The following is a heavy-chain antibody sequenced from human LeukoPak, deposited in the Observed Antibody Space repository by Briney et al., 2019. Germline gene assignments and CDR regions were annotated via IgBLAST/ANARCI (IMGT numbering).Heavy chain of an antibody. CDR2: INPNSGGT. Sequence: ASVKVSCKASGYTFTGYYMHWVRQAPGQGLEWMGWINPNSGGTSYAQKFQGRVTMTRDTSISTAYMELSRLRSDDTAVYYCASTMTTVIPDYWGQGTLVTVSS. V-gene: IGHV1-2*02. J-gene: IGHJ4*02. CDR1: GYTFTGYY. D-gene: IGHD4-4*01. CDR3: ASTMTTVIPDY.